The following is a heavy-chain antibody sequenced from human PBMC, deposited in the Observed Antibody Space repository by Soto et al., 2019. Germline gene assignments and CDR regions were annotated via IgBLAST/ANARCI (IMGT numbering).Heavy chain of an antibody. J-gene: IGHJ6*02. CDR3: ARGSIVVVPAASFYYYYGMDV. D-gene: IGHD2-2*01. Sequence: GASVKVSCKASGGTFSSYAISWVRQAPGQGLEWMGGIIPIFGTANYAQKFQGRVTITADESTSTAYMELSSLRSEDTAVYYCARGSIVVVPAASFYYYYGMDVWGQGTTVTVSS. CDR1: GGTFSSYA. CDR2: IIPIFGTA. V-gene: IGHV1-69*13.